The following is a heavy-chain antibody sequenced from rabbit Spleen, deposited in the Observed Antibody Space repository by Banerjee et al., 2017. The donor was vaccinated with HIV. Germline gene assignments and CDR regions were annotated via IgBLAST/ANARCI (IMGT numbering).Heavy chain of an antibody. D-gene: IGHD6-1*01. CDR1: GFSFGDRDV. Sequence: QEQLVESGGGLVKPEGSLTVTCKASGFSFGDRDVMCWVRQAPGKGLEWIACINAVTGKAVYASWAKGRFTFSKTSSTTVTLQMTSLTVADTATYFCAREKSGNQGYDLWGPGTLVTVS. V-gene: IGHV1S45*01. CDR3: AREKSGNQGYDL. CDR2: INAVTGKA. J-gene: IGHJ4*01.